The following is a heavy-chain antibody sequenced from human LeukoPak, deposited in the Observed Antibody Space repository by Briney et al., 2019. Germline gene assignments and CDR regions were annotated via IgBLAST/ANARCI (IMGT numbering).Heavy chain of an antibody. CDR2: ISGSGGST. CDR3: VARGGWARFDY. Sequence: GGSLRLSCAASGFIFSNYAMSWVRQAPGKGLEWVSAISGSGGSTYYADSVKGRFTISRDNAKNTLFLQMNNLRGEDTAVYYCVARGGWARFDYWGQGTLVTVSS. V-gene: IGHV3-23*01. CDR1: GFIFSNYA. D-gene: IGHD6-19*01. J-gene: IGHJ4*02.